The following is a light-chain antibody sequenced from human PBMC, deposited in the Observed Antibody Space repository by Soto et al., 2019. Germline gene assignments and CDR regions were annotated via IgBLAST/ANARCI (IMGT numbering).Light chain of an antibody. CDR1: QNINNY. J-gene: IGKJ5*01. V-gene: IGKV1-33*01. Sequence: DIQMTQYTSSLSASLGDRVTLTFQASQNINNYLNWYQQKPGRAPKLLIYDASNLEAGVPSRFRGSGSGTDFTFTISRLQPEDIATYYCQQYENLPTFGQGTRLEIK. CDR2: DAS. CDR3: QQYENLPT.